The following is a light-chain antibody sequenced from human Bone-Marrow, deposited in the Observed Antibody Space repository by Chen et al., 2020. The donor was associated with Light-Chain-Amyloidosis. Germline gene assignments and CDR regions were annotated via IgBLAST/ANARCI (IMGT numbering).Light chain of an antibody. Sequence: SYELTQPSSVSVSPGQTARITCSGDDLPTKYAYWYQQKPGQAPVLVIHRDTERPSGISDRFSGSSSGTTATLTISGVQAEDEADYHCQSADSSGTYEVIFGVGTKLTVL. CDR3: QSADSSGTYEVI. CDR1: DLPTKY. J-gene: IGLJ2*01. V-gene: IGLV3-25*03. CDR2: RDT.